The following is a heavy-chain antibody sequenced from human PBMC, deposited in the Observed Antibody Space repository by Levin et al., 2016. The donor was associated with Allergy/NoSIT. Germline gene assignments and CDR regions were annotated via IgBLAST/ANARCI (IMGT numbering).Heavy chain of an antibody. D-gene: IGHD2/OR15-2a*01. Sequence: GESLKISCWASEHTLTNYWIGWVRQRSGKGLEWVGLSYLGESLNGDTPAFLGQVIGPSFQGQVTISVDKSTRASHLQWSGLKTSDTGMYFCARLTFLTWALDFWGQGTQVTVSS. CDR1: EHTLTNYW. CDR2: SYLGESLN. CDR3: ARLTFLTWALDF. V-gene: IGHV5-51*01. J-gene: IGHJ4*02.